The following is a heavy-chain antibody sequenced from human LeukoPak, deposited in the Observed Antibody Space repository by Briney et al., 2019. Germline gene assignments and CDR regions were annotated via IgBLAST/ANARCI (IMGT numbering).Heavy chain of an antibody. J-gene: IGHJ5*02. CDR1: GGSHRSYY. Sequence: ASETLSLTRTLSGGSHRSYYWRGLRQPPGKGLEGMGYIYYSGSTNYHPSLKSRVSISVDTSKNQFSLKLSSVTAADTAVYYCARVAAPGNRFWFDPWGQGTLVTVSS. CDR3: ARVAAPGNRFWFDP. CDR2: IYYSGST. D-gene: IGHD6-13*01. V-gene: IGHV4-59*01.